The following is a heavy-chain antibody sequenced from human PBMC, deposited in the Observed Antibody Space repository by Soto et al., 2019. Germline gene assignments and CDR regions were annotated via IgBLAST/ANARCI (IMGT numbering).Heavy chain of an antibody. J-gene: IGHJ5*02. V-gene: IGHV1-18*01. CDR3: ARATMIVVVPTPQGFDP. D-gene: IGHD3-22*01. Sequence: ASVKVSCKASGYTFTSYGISWVRQAPGQGLEWMGWISAYNGNTNYAQKLQGRVTMTTDTSTSTAYMELRSLRSDDTAVYYCARATMIVVVPTPQGFDPWGQGTLVTSPQ. CDR1: GYTFTSYG. CDR2: ISAYNGNT.